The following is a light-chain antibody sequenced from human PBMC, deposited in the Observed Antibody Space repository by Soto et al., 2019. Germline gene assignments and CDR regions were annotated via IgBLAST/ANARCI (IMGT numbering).Light chain of an antibody. V-gene: IGLV2-23*02. CDR1: NSDVGNYNH. J-gene: IGLJ2*01. CDR3: CSFARSSTWI. Sequence: QSALTQPASVSGSPGQSITISCTGTNSDVGNYNHVSWYQQHPGKAPKLMIYEVSKRPSGVSNRFSGSKSANTASLTISVLQAEDEAVYYCCSFARSSTWIFGGGTKLTVL. CDR2: EVS.